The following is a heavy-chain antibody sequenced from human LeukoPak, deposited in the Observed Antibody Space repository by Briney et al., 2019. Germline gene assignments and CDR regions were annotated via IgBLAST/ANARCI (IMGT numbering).Heavy chain of an antibody. J-gene: IGHJ4*02. V-gene: IGHV3-7*01. CDR3: ARGPHYGDRVDYLDS. Sequence: GGSLRLSCEASGFTFSSHWMTWVRQAPGKGLEWVGSIRQGGSQKFYADSVKGRFTVSRDDPKNALYLQMNRLSADDTAVYYCARGPHYGDRVDYLDSRGQGTKVTVSS. CDR1: GFTFSSHW. D-gene: IGHD3-10*01. CDR2: IRQGGSQK.